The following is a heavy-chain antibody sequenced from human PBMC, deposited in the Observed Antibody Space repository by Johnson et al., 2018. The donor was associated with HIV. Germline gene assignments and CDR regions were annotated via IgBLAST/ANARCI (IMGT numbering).Heavy chain of an antibody. V-gene: IGHV3-30-3*01. CDR2: ISYDGSNK. J-gene: IGHJ3*02. CDR1: GFTFSSYA. CDR3: AKDLRRVSRSNYFFSFDI. D-gene: IGHD3-10*01. Sequence: QVQVLESGGGVVQPGRSLRLSCAASGFTFSSYAMHWVRQAPGKGLEWVAVISYDGSNKYYADSVKGRFTISRDKSKNTLYLQMNSLRAEDTAVYYCAKDLRRVSRSNYFFSFDIWGQGTMVTVSS.